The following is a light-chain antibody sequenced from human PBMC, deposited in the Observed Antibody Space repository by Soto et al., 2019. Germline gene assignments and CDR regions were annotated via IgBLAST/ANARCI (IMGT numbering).Light chain of an antibody. CDR1: QIVMYSNNKNY. V-gene: IGKV4-1*01. J-gene: IGKJ1*01. CDR2: WAS. CDR3: HPYFTFPWT. Sequence: DIVLTQSPDSLAVSPGERATINCESSQIVMYSNNKNYISWFQQKPGQSPQLLIFWASMRESGVPDRFSGSGSGTNFTLTISGLQAEDVAIYYCHPYFTFPWTFGQGTKVEIK.